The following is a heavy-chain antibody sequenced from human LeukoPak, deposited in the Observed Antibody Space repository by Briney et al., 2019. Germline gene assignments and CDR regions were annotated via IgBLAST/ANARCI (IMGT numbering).Heavy chain of an antibody. J-gene: IGHJ4*02. CDR1: GYTFTSYY. D-gene: IGHD3-9*01. CDR2: INPNSGGT. Sequence: ASVKVSCKASGYTFTSYYIHWVRQAPGQGLEWMGWINPNSGGTNYAQKFQGRVTMTRDTSISTAYMELSRLRSDDTAVYYCARSENFDWSDFDYWGQGTLVTVSS. V-gene: IGHV1-2*02. CDR3: ARSENFDWSDFDY.